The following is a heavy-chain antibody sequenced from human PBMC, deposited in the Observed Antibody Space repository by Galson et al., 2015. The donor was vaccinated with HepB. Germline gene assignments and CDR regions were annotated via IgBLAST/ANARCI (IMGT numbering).Heavy chain of an antibody. CDR1: GYTFTSYY. D-gene: IGHD3-22*01. CDR3: ARAHYYDSSGYGDYFDY. CDR2: INPNGGST. V-gene: IGHV1-46*01. Sequence: SVKVSCKASGYTFTSYYIHWVRQAPGQGLEWMERINPNGGSTSYAQKFQGRVTVTRDTSTSTVYMELSSLRSEDTAVYYCARAHYYDSSGYGDYFDYWGQGTLVTVSS. J-gene: IGHJ4*02.